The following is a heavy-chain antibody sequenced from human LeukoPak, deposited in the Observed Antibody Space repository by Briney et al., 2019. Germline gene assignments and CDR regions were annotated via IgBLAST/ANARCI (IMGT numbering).Heavy chain of an antibody. CDR2: IKPNSGGT. Sequence: ASVKVSCKPSGYTFTGYYMHWVRQAPGQGLEWMGWIKPNSGGTNYAKKFQGRVTMTSDTSISTAYMELSRLRSDDTAVYYCARNDRGIAAAGPADYWGQGTLVSVSS. J-gene: IGHJ4*02. V-gene: IGHV1-2*02. CDR3: ARNDRGIAAAGPADY. CDR1: GYTFTGYY. D-gene: IGHD6-13*01.